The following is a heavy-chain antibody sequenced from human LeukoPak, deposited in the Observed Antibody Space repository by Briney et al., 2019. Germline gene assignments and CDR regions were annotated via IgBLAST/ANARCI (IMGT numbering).Heavy chain of an antibody. CDR1: GFTFSSYS. V-gene: IGHV3-21*01. Sequence: GGSLRLSCAASGFTFSSYSMNWVRQAPGKGLEWVSSISSSSSYIYYADSVKGRFTISRDNAKNSLYLQMNSLRAEDTAVYYYARGGIAARRGYYYMDVWGKGTTVTVSS. J-gene: IGHJ6*03. D-gene: IGHD6-6*01. CDR2: ISSSSSYI. CDR3: ARGGIAARRGYYYMDV.